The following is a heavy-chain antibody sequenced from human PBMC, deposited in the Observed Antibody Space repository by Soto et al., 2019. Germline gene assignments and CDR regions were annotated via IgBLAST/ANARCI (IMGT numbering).Heavy chain of an antibody. CDR2: IWYDGSNK. V-gene: IGHV3-33*01. CDR3: ARDKDGMDV. CDR1: GFTFSSYG. Sequence: PGESLKISCAASGFTFSSYGMHWVRQAPGKGLEWVAVIWYDGSNKYYADSVKGRFTISRDNSKNTLYLQMNSLRAEDTAVYYCARDKDGMDVWGKGTTVTVSS. J-gene: IGHJ6*04.